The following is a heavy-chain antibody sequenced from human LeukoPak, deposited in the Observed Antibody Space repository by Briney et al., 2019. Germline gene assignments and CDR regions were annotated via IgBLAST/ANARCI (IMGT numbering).Heavy chain of an antibody. CDR1: GGSISSGSYY. Sequence: SQTLSLTCTVSGGSISSGSYYWSWIRQPAGKGLEWIGRIHTSGSTKYNPSLKSRVTISLDMSKNQFSLNLNSVTAADTAVYYCARGLGSYWGQGTLVTVSS. V-gene: IGHV4-61*02. CDR3: ARGLGSY. CDR2: IHTSGST. J-gene: IGHJ4*02. D-gene: IGHD2-15*01.